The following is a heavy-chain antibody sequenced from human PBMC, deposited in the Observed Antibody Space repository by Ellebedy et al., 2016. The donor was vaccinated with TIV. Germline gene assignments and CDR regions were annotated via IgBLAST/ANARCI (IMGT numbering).Heavy chain of an antibody. CDR2: ICYRVNT. V-gene: IGHV4-39*01. Sequence: MPSETLSLTCNVSGASIDSGRYCWAWIRQSPGKGLEWIGNICYRVNTYYNPSLKSRVIISADTSKHLFSLRLSSVTAADTAVYYCASLDVAVANWFDPWGHGTLVTVSS. CDR3: ASLDVAVANWFDP. CDR1: GASIDSGRYC. J-gene: IGHJ5*02. D-gene: IGHD3-10*02.